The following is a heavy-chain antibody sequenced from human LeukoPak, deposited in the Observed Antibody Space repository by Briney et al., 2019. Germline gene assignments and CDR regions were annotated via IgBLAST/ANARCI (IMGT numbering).Heavy chain of an antibody. CDR2: ISGSGGST. CDR3: AKDHRRYYYGSAVI. Sequence: PGGSLRLSCAASGFTFSSYAMSWVRQAPGKGLEWVSAISGSGGSTYYADSVKGRLTISRDNSKNTLYLQMNSLRAEDTAVYYCAKDHRRYYYGSAVIWGQGTMVTVSS. V-gene: IGHV3-23*01. J-gene: IGHJ3*02. D-gene: IGHD3-10*01. CDR1: GFTFSSYA.